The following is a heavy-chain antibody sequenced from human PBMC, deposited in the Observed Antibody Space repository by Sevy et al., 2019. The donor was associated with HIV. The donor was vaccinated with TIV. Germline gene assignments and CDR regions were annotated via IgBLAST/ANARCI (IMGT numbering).Heavy chain of an antibody. J-gene: IGHJ4*02. D-gene: IGHD5-12*01. CDR1: GYRFTSYA. CDR3: AKGRPGSGYAGAAAGD. CDR2: INANTGKP. Sequence: ASVKVSCKASGYRFTSYAMSWVRQAPGQGLEWMGWINANTGKPTYAQGFTGRFVFSLDTSVNTAYLQISSLKAEDTAVYYCAKGRPGSGYAGAAAGDWGQGTRVTVSS. V-gene: IGHV7-4-1*02.